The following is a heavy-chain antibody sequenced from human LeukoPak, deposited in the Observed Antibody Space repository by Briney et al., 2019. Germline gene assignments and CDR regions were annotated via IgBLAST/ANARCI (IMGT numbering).Heavy chain of an antibody. D-gene: IGHD3-10*01. V-gene: IGHV4-34*01. Sequence: PSETPSLTCAVYGGSFSGYYWSWIRQPPGKGLEWIGEINHSGSTNYNPSLKSRLTISVDTSKTQFSLKLISVTAADTAVYYRARGLQGSYYGSGRQNSYFYYGMDVWGQGTTVTVSS. CDR2: INHSGST. J-gene: IGHJ6*02. CDR1: GGSFSGYY. CDR3: ARGLQGSYYGSGRQNSYFYYGMDV.